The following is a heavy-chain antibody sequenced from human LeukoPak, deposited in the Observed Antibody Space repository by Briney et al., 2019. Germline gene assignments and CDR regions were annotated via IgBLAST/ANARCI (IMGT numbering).Heavy chain of an antibody. D-gene: IGHD3-9*01. CDR2: IKQDGSEK. V-gene: IGHV3-7*01. CDR1: GFTFSSYW. CDR3: ARDRGYFDWFFDY. Sequence: GGSLRLSCAASGFTFSSYWMSWVRQAPGKGLEWVANIKQDGSEKYYVDSVRGRFTISRDNAKNSLYLQMNSLRAEDTAVYYCARDRGYFDWFFDYWGQGTLVTVSS. J-gene: IGHJ4*02.